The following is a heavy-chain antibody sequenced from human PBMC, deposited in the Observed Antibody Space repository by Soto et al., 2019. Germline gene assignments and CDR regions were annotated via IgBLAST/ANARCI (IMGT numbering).Heavy chain of an antibody. CDR3: AKDENYYDSSGYYEIPAIGAFDI. V-gene: IGHV3-23*01. J-gene: IGHJ3*02. CDR1: GFTFSSYA. Sequence: GGSLRLSCAASGFTFSSYAMSWVRQAPGKGLEWVSAFSGSVVSTYYADSVKGRFTISRDNSKNTLYLQMNSLRAEDTAVYYCAKDENYYDSSGYYEIPAIGAFDIWGQGTMVTVSS. CDR2: FSGSVVST. D-gene: IGHD3-22*01.